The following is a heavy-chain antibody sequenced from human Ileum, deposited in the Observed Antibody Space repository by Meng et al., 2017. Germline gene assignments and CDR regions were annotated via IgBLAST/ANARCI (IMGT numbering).Heavy chain of an antibody. Sequence: GESLKISWAASGFPFSDYAMNWVRQAPGKGLEWVSSISRSSYIYYAESVKGRFSIARDNARKSLYLQMNSLRAEDTAVYYCAKSSCSGGSCYFQDWGQGTRVTVAS. J-gene: IGHJ1*01. CDR1: GFPFSDYA. CDR3: AKSSCSGGSCYFQD. CDR2: ISRSSYI. V-gene: IGHV3-69-1*01. D-gene: IGHD2-15*01.